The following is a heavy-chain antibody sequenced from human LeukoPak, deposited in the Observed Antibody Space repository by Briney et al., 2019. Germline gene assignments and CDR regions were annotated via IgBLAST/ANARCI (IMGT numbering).Heavy chain of an antibody. Sequence: GGSLRLSCAASGFTFSDGKMTWGRQAPGKGLEWVASISPSSTYIYYGDSLKGRVTVSRDNAKSLLFVHMSSLRPDDTAGYYCASDFTGGEYFDSWGQGALVSVSS. CDR2: ISPSSTYI. D-gene: IGHD3-16*01. CDR3: ASDFTGGEYFDS. V-gene: IGHV3-21*06. CDR1: GFTFSDGK. J-gene: IGHJ4*02.